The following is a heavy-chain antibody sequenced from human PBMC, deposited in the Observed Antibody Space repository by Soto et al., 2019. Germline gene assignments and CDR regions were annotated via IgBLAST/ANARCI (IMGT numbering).Heavy chain of an antibody. J-gene: IGHJ6*02. D-gene: IGHD3-22*01. CDR3: ARSPDSSGYYPRWYYYGMDV. V-gene: IGHV4-39*07. CDR2: IYHSGST. CDR1: GGSISSSSYY. Sequence: LSLTCTVSGGSISSSSYYWGWIRQPPGKGLEWIGEIYHSGSTNYNPSLKSRVTISVDKSKNQFSLKLSSVTAADTAVYYCARSPDSSGYYPRWYYYGMDVWGQGTTVTVSS.